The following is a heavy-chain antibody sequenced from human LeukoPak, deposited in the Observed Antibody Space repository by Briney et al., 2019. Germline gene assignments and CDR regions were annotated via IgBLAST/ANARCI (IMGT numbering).Heavy chain of an antibody. D-gene: IGHD3-22*01. V-gene: IGHV1-2*02. CDR2: INPNSGGT. CDR3: ARDYDSSGYKFQH. Sequence: ASVKVSCKGSGYTFSNYGISWVRQAPGQGLEWMGWINPNSGGTNYAQKFQGKVTMTRDTSISTAYMELSRLRSDDTAVYYCARDYDSSGYKFQHWGQGTLVTVSS. CDR1: GYTFSNYG. J-gene: IGHJ1*01.